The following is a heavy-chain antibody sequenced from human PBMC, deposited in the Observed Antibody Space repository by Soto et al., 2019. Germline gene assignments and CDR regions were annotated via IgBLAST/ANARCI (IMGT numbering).Heavy chain of an antibody. CDR3: ARDGNFAFRGYSFAFDF. CDR1: GYRFTAYY. V-gene: IGHV1-2*06. J-gene: IGHJ4*02. Sequence: QVQLVQSGAEVKKPGASVRVSCEASGYRFTAYYIHWLRQAPGQGLEWMGRMNLDTGGTTYAQKFQGRVTMNRDTSINTAYMEGSSLKSDDTAIYYCARDGNFAFRGYSFAFDFWGQGTLVTVSS. CDR2: MNLDTGGT. D-gene: IGHD5-18*01.